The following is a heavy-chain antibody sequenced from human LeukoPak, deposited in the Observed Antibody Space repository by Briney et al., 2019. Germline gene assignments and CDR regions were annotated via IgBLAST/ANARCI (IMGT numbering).Heavy chain of an antibody. J-gene: IGHJ4*02. Sequence: PGGSLRLSCAASGFTFSSYSMNWVRQAPGKGLEWVSSISSSSSYIYYADSVKGRFTISRDNSKNIVYLRMNSLRAEDTAVYFCANSRGYGSGNLWGQGTLVTVSS. CDR1: GFTFSSYS. CDR2: ISSSSSYI. V-gene: IGHV3-21*04. CDR3: ANSRGYGSGNL. D-gene: IGHD3-10*01.